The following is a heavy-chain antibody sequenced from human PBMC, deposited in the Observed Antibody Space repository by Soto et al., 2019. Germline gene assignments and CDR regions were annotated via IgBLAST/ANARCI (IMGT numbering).Heavy chain of an antibody. J-gene: IGHJ6*02. D-gene: IGHD3-10*01. CDR1: GFTFSSYW. CDR2: IKQDGSEK. Sequence: GGSLRLSCAASGFTFSSYWMSWVLQAPGKGLEWVANIKQDGSEKYYVDSVKGRFTISRDNAKNSLYLQMNSLRAEDTAVYYCARDNYYGSGSFPYYYYGMDVWGQGTTVTVSS. V-gene: IGHV3-7*04. CDR3: ARDNYYGSGSFPYYYYGMDV.